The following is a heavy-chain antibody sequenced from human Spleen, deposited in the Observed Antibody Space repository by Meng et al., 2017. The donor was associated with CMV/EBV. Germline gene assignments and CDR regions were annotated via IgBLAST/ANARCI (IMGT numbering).Heavy chain of an antibody. Sequence: SISSSNWWSWVRQPPGKGLEWIGEIYHSRSTNYNPSLKSRVTISVDKSKNQFSLKLSSVTAADTAVYYCARDMALMVYAIQGGWFDPWGQGTLVTVSS. D-gene: IGHD2-8*01. V-gene: IGHV4-4*02. CDR3: ARDMALMVYAIQGGWFDP. CDR2: IYHSRST. CDR1: SISSSNW. J-gene: IGHJ5*02.